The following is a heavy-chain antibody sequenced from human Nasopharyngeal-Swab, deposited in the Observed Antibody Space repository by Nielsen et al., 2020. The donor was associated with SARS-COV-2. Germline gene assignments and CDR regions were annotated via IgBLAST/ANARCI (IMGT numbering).Heavy chain of an antibody. J-gene: IGHJ5*02. CDR2: IHESGNT. V-gene: IGHV4-39*01. CDR3: ARHLYGFCLNICPNWFDP. D-gene: IGHD3-16*01. Sequence: SETLSLTCRVSGASVTKSHYYWAWIRQAPGRGLEWIGSIHESGNTYFAQSLESRATLYLDTSKNEVSLRVTSVTAADTAIYFCARHLYGFCLNICPNWFDPWGQGALVTVSS. CDR1: GASVTKSHYY.